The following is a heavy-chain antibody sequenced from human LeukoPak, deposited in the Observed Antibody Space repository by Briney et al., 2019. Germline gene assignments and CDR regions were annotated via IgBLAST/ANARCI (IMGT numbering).Heavy chain of an antibody. CDR3: ARVLVYGVGANNYYYYYMDV. CDR1: GFTFSSYW. Sequence: GGSLRLSCAASGFTFSSYWMSWVRQAPGKGLEWVANIKQDGSEKYYVDSVKGRFTISRDNAKNSLYLQMNSLRAEDTAVYYCARVLVYGVGANNYYYYYMDVWGKGTTVTVSS. D-gene: IGHD1-26*01. CDR2: IKQDGSEK. V-gene: IGHV3-7*01. J-gene: IGHJ6*03.